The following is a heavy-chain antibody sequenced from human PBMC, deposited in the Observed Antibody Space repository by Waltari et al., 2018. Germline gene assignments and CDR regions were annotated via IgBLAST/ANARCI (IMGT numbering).Heavy chain of an antibody. D-gene: IGHD3-16*01. CDR2: IYTSGST. V-gene: IGHV4-4*07. CDR3: ARARGGYNWFDP. CDR1: GGSTSSSY. J-gene: IGHJ5*02. Sequence: QVQLQESGPGLVKPSETLSPTCTVPGGSTSSSYWRWSRQPAGKGLEWIGRIYTSGSTNYNPSLKSRVTMSVDTSKNQFSLKLSSVTAADTAVYYCARARGGYNWFDPWGQGTLVTVSS.